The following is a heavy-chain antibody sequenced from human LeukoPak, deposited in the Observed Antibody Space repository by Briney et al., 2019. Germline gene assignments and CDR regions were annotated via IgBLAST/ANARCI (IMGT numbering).Heavy chain of an antibody. Sequence: GGSLRLSCAASGFTFDDYAMHWVRQAPGKGLEWVSGISWDSGSIGYADSAKGRFTISRDNAKNSLYLQMNSLRAEDTALYYCAKSVVGDPAPFDYWGQGTLVTVSS. V-gene: IGHV3-9*01. CDR3: AKSVVGDPAPFDY. D-gene: IGHD2-21*02. CDR2: ISWDSGSI. CDR1: GFTFDDYA. J-gene: IGHJ4*02.